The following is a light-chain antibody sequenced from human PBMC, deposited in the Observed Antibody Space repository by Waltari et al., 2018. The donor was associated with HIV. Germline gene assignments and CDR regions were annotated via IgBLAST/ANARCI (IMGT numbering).Light chain of an antibody. J-gene: IGKJ4*01. CDR1: QSVSSN. CDR2: GAS. V-gene: IGKV3-15*01. Sequence: EIVMTQSPATLSVSPGERATLSCRASQSVSSNLAWYQQKPGLAPRLLIYGASTRATGIPARFSGSGSGTEFTLTISSLQSEDFAVYYCQQYNNWPPLTFGGGTKVEIK. CDR3: QQYNNWPPLT.